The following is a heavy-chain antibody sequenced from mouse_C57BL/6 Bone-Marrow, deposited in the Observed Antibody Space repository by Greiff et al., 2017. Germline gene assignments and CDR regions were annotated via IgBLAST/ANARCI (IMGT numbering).Heavy chain of an antibody. CDR1: GYTFTSYW. V-gene: IGHV1-55*01. CDR2: IYPGSGST. D-gene: IGHD1-1*01. Sequence: QVQLQQPGAELVKPGASVKMSCKASGYTFTSYWITWVKQRPGQGLEWIGDIYPGSGSTNYNEKFKSKATLTVDTSSSTAYMQLSSLTSEDSAVYYCARDHYGSSYQFAYWAKGLWSLSLQ. CDR3: ARDHYGSSYQFAY. J-gene: IGHJ3*01.